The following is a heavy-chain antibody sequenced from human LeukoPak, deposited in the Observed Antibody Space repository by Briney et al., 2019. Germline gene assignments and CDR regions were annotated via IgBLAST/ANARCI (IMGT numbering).Heavy chain of an antibody. V-gene: IGHV4-4*07. CDR3: ARDNCSGGSCYWDD. CDR2: IYTSGST. CDR1: GGSISRYY. Sequence: SETLSLTCTVSGGSISRYYWSWIRQPPGKGPEWIGRIYTSGSTNYNPPLKSRLTMSVDTSKNQFSLKLSSVTAADTAVYYCARDNCSGGSCYWDDWDQGTLVTVSS. J-gene: IGHJ4*02. D-gene: IGHD2-15*01.